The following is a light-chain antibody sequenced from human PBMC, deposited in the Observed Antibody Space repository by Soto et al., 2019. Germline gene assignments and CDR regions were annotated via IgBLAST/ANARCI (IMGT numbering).Light chain of an antibody. CDR3: QKYNSAPLT. Sequence: DVQMTQSPSSLTASVGDRVTITCRASQGIAPYLAWFQQKPGKVPKLLIYAASTLQSGVPSRFSGSGSGTDLTLTISSLQPEDVATYYCQKYNSAPLTFGGGTKV. V-gene: IGKV1-27*01. CDR2: AAS. J-gene: IGKJ4*01. CDR1: QGIAPY.